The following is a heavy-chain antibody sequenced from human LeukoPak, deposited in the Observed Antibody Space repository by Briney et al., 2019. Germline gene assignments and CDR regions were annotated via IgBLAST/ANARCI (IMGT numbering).Heavy chain of an antibody. D-gene: IGHD5-12*01. J-gene: IGHJ4*02. CDR3: AREPLGGSHYFDY. CDR2: ISYSGST. V-gene: IGHV4-31*03. CDR1: GGSISSGGYY. Sequence: SQTLSLTCTVSGGSISSGGYYWSWIRQPPGKGLEWIGYISYSGSTYYNPSLKSRVTISVDTSKNQFSLKLSSVTAADTAVYYCAREPLGGSHYFDYWGQGTLVTVSS.